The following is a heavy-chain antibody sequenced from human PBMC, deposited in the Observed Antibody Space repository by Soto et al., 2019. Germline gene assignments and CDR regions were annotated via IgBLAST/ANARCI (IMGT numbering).Heavy chain of an antibody. CDR3: ARTPYSRGVGATNPSH. V-gene: IGHV4-34*01. CDR1: GASFSGSS. J-gene: IGHJ4*02. CDR2: INHSGST. D-gene: IGHD1-26*01. Sequence: PSETLSLTCVVYGASFSGSSWTWIRQPPGKGLEWIGEINHSGSTNYNLSLKSRVTISADTSKSQFSLKLSSVTAADTAVYYCARTPYSRGVGATNPSHWGQGILVTVSS.